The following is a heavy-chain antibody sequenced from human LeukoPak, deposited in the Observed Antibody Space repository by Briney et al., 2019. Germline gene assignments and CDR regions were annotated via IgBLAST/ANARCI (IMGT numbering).Heavy chain of an antibody. Sequence: QPGRSLRLSCAASGFTFSSYGMHWVRQAPGKGLEWVAVIWYDGSNKYYADSVKGRFTTSRDNSKNTLYLQMNSLRAEDTAVYYCAITYYDILTGYYGPAFDYWGQGTLVTVSS. V-gene: IGHV3-33*01. CDR2: IWYDGSNK. CDR1: GFTFSSYG. J-gene: IGHJ4*02. D-gene: IGHD3-9*01. CDR3: AITYYDILTGYYGPAFDY.